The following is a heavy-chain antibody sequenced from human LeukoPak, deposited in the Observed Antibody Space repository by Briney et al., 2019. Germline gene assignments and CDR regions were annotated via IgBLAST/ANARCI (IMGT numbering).Heavy chain of an antibody. J-gene: IGHJ3*02. Sequence: GGSLRLSCAASGFTFSSYSMNWVRQAPGKGLEWVSYISSSSSTIYYADSVKGRFTISRDNAKNSLYLQMNSLRAEDTAVYYCASTGIVGASRAFDIWGQGTMVTVSS. CDR1: GFTFSSYS. D-gene: IGHD1-26*01. CDR2: ISSSSSTI. CDR3: ASTGIVGASRAFDI. V-gene: IGHV3-48*01.